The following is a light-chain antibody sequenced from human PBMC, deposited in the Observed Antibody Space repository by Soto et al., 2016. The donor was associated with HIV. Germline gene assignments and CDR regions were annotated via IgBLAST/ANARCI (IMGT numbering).Light chain of an antibody. CDR2: DDT. CDR1: NIGSKS. CDR3: QVWDSSSDHYV. Sequence: SYVLTQAPSLSVAPGKTASITCGGSNIGSKSVHWYRQKPGQAPVLVIYDDTDRPSGIPERFSGSNSENTATLTISRVEAGDEADYYCQVWDSSSDHYVFGIGTRVTVL. J-gene: IGLJ1*01. V-gene: IGLV3-21*04.